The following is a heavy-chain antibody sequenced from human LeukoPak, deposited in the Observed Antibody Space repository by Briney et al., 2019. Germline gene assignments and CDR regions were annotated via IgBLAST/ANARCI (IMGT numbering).Heavy chain of an antibody. CDR1: GGTFSNFA. J-gene: IGHJ4*02. Sequence: ASVKVSCKASGGTFSNFAITWVRQAPGQGFEWMGWMNPNSGNTGYAQKFQGRVTITRNTSISTAYMELSSLRSEDTAVYYCARGQDQAPENSWQLVPFDYWGQGTLVTVSS. CDR3: ARGQDQAPENSWQLVPFDY. V-gene: IGHV1-8*03. D-gene: IGHD6-6*01. CDR2: MNPNSGNT.